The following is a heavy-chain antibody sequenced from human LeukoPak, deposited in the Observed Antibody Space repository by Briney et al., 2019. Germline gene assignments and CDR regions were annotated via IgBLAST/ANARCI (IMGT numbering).Heavy chain of an antibody. Sequence: GGSLRLSCAASGFTFSSYAMSWVRQAPGKGLEWVSAISGSGSNTYYEDSVKGRFTISRDNSKNTLYLQMNTLRTEDTAVYYCAKEPQIDRRPDYWGQGTLVTVSS. J-gene: IGHJ4*02. D-gene: IGHD3-22*01. CDR2: ISGSGSNT. V-gene: IGHV3-23*01. CDR1: GFTFSSYA. CDR3: AKEPQIDRRPDY.